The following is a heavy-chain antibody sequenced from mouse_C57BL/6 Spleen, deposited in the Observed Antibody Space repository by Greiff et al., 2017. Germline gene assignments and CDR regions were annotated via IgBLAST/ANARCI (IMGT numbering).Heavy chain of an antibody. CDR3: ARPITTVVADYAMDY. CDR1: GYTFTSYG. D-gene: IGHD1-1*01. J-gene: IGHJ4*01. CDR2: IYPRSGNT. Sequence: VQLQQSGAELARPGASVKLSCKASGYTFTSYGISWVKQRTGQGLEWIGEIYPRSGNTYYNEKFKGKATLTADKSSSTAYMELRSLTSEDSAVYFCARPITTVVADYAMDYWGQGTSVTVSS. V-gene: IGHV1-81*01.